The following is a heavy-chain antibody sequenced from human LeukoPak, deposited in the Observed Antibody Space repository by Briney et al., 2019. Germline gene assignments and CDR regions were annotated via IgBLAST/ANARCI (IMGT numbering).Heavy chain of an antibody. Sequence: GASVKVSCKASGYTFTGYYMHWVRQAPGQGLEWMGWINPNSGGTNYAQKFQGRVTMTRDTSISTAYMELSRLRSDDTAVYYCARERGLYTVTPDYWGQGTLVTVSS. V-gene: IGHV1-2*02. J-gene: IGHJ4*02. CDR3: ARERGLYTVTPDY. CDR1: GYTFTGYY. D-gene: IGHD4-17*01. CDR2: INPNSGGT.